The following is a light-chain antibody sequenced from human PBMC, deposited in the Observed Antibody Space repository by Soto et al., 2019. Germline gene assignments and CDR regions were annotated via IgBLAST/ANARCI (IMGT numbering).Light chain of an antibody. V-gene: IGLV1-44*01. CDR1: SSNIGSNT. CDR3: AAWDDSLNGRV. J-gene: IGLJ2*01. CDR2: SNN. Sequence: QSVLTQPPSASGTPGQRVTISCSGSSSNIGSNTVNWYQQRPGTAPKLLIYSNNQRPSGVPDRFSGSKSGTSASLAISGLQSEDEADYYCAAWDDSLNGRVVGGGTKLTV.